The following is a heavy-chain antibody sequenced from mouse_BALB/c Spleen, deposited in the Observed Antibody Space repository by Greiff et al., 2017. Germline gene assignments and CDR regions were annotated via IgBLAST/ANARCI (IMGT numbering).Heavy chain of an antibody. CDR2: ISSGGST. Sequence: DVKLVESGGGLVKPGGSLKLSCAASGFTFSSYAMSWVRQTPEKRLEWVASISSGGSTYYPDSVKGRFTISRDNARNILYLQMSSLRSEDTAMYYCARAGTTATAFAYWGQGTLVTVSA. CDR1: GFTFSSYA. V-gene: IGHV5-6-5*01. CDR3: ARAGTTATAFAY. J-gene: IGHJ3*01. D-gene: IGHD1-2*01.